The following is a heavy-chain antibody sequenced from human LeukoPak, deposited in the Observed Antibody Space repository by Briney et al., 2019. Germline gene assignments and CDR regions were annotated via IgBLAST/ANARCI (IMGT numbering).Heavy chain of an antibody. J-gene: IGHJ4*02. D-gene: IGHD3-3*01. CDR3: ARHNDFWSGYLGY. CDR1: GGSISNSDYY. CDR2: IYYSGNT. Sequence: SETLSLTCTVSGGSISNSDYYWGWIRQPPGKVLEWIASIYYSGNTFYNPSLKSRVTISVGPSKDHFSLKVSSMTAADTAVYYCARHNDFWSGYLGYWGRGTLVTVSS. V-gene: IGHV4-39*01.